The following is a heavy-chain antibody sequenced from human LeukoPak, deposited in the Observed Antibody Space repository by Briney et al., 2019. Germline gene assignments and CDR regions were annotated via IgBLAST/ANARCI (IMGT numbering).Heavy chain of an antibody. CDR2: ISHSGRT. CDR3: VSYDNRGKYFDY. V-gene: IGHV4-38-2*02. Sequence: SETLSLTCTVSGYSISSGYYWGWIWQPPGKGLEWIGTISHSGRTYYNPSLKSRVTISLDTSKNQFSLKLSSVTAADTAVYYCVSYDNRGKYFDYWGQGTLVTVSS. CDR1: GYSISSGYY. J-gene: IGHJ4*02. D-gene: IGHD3-22*01.